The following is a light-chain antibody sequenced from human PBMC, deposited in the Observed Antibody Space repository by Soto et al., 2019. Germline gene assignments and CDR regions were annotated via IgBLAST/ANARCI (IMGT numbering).Light chain of an antibody. CDR3: STWDDRLNGPL. CDR2: SNS. CDR1: SSNIGGNT. Sequence: QAVVTQPPSASGTPGQRVTISCSGGSSNIGGNTVNWYQQLPGAAPKLIIFSNSQRPSGVPDRFSGSKSGTSASLAIGGLQSEDEAEYYCSTWDDRLNGPLFGGGTKVTVL. V-gene: IGLV1-44*01. J-gene: IGLJ2*01.